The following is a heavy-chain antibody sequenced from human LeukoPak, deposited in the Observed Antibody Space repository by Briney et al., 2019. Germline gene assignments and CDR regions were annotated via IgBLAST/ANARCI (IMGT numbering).Heavy chain of an antibody. D-gene: IGHD5-12*01. V-gene: IGHV3-49*04. CDR1: GFTFNSYA. CDR2: IRSKAYGGTT. J-gene: IGHJ6*03. CDR3: TSLDIVAYYMDV. Sequence: GGSLRLSCAASGFTFNSYAMHWVRQAPGKGLEWVGFIRSKAYGGTTEYAASVKGRFTISRDDSKSIAYLQMNSLKTEDTAVYYCTSLDIVAYYMDVWGKGTTVTISS.